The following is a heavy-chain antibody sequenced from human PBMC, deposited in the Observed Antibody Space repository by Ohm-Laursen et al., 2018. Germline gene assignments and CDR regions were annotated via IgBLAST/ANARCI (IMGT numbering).Heavy chain of an antibody. V-gene: IGHV4-61*01. CDR2: IHYSGST. D-gene: IGHD6-6*01. Sequence: TLSLTRTVSGGSVSSDNYFWSWIRQPPGKGLEWIGYIHYSGSTNYNPSLKSRVTISVDTSNNQFSLKLSTVTAADTAVYYCARDLGGSSSSRFWGQGALVTVSS. J-gene: IGHJ4*02. CDR3: ARDLGGSSSSRF. CDR1: GGSVSSDNYF.